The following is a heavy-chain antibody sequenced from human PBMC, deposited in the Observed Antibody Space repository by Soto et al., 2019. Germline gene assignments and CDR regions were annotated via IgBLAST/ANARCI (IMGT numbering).Heavy chain of an antibody. J-gene: IGHJ6*02. D-gene: IGHD6-19*01. CDR3: AKDPRAGGYYYYGMDV. CDR2: ISWNSGSI. CDR1: GFTFDDYA. Sequence: PGGSLRLSCAASGFTFDDYAMHWVRQAPGKGLEWVSGISWNSGSIGYADSVKGRFTISRDNAKNSLYLQMNSLRAEDTALYYCAKDPRAGGYYYYGMDVWGQGTTVTVSS. V-gene: IGHV3-9*01.